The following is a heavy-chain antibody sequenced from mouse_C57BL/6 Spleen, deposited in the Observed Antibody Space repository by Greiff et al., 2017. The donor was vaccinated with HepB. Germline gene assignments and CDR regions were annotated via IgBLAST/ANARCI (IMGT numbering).Heavy chain of an antibody. D-gene: IGHD1-1*01. CDR3: ARSWGGSSFFDY. J-gene: IGHJ2*01. Sequence: QVQLQQPGAELVKPGASVKLSCKASGYTFTSYWMHWVKQRPGQGLEWIGMIHPNSGSTNYNEKFKSKATLTVDKSTSTAYMQLSSLTSEASAVYCCARSWGGSSFFDYWGQGTTLTVSS. CDR1: GYTFTSYW. V-gene: IGHV1-64*01. CDR2: IHPNSGST.